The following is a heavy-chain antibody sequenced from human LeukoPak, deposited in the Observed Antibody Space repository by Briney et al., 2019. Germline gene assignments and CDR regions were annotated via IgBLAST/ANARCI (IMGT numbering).Heavy chain of an antibody. CDR1: GLTVSSSY. Sequence: GGSLRLSCAASGLTVSSSYMSWVRQAPGKGLEWVSAISDIGGSTYYADSVKGRFTISRDNSKNTLYLQMNSLRAEDTAVYYCGKCTTGNTHYPIDYWGQGTLVTVSS. D-gene: IGHD4-17*01. CDR3: GKCTTGNTHYPIDY. J-gene: IGHJ4*02. V-gene: IGHV3-23*01. CDR2: ISDIGGST.